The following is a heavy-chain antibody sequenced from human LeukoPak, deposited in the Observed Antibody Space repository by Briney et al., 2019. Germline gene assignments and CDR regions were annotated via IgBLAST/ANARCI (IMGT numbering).Heavy chain of an antibody. CDR3: ARDRQWLSGNTYFDY. CDR2: ISSSSSYI. Sequence: GGSLRLSCAASGFTFSSYSMNWVRQAPGKGLEWVSSISSSSSYIYYADSVKGRFTIPRDNANNSLYLQMNSLRAEDTAVYYCARDRQWLSGNTYFDYWGQGTLVTVSS. V-gene: IGHV3-21*01. J-gene: IGHJ4*02. D-gene: IGHD6-19*01. CDR1: GFTFSSYS.